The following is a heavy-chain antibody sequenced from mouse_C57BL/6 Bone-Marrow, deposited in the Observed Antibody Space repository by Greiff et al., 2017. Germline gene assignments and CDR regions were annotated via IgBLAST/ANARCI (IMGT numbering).Heavy chain of an antibody. CDR3: ARIGSSPYWYFDV. CDR1: GFTFSDYG. V-gene: IGHV5-17*01. D-gene: IGHD1-1*01. J-gene: IGHJ1*03. CDR2: ISSGSSTI. Sequence: EVKLMESGGGLVKPGGSLKLSCAASGFTFSDYGMHWVRQAPEKGLEWVAYISSGSSTIYYADTVKGRFTISRDNAKNTLFLQMTSLRSEDTAMYYCARIGSSPYWYFDVWGTGTTVTVSS.